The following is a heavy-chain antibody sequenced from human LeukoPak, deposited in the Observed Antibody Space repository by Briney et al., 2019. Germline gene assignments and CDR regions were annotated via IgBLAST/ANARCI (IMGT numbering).Heavy chain of an antibody. CDR2: IKTDGRTT. J-gene: IGHJ4*02. Sequence: PGGSLRLSCAASGMTFSNHWMHWVRQAPGKGLVWVSLIKTDGRTTIYADSVKGRFTISRDNGKSTLYLQMNSLRAEDTAIYYCTTGRSYGYEWWGQGTVVTVSS. CDR1: GMTFSNHW. CDR3: TTGRSYGYEW. D-gene: IGHD3-16*01. V-gene: IGHV3-74*01.